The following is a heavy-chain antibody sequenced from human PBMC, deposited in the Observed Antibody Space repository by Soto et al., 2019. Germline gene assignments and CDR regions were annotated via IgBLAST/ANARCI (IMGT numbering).Heavy chain of an antibody. CDR1: GFTFSSSW. J-gene: IGHJ4*02. CDR3: VRETSYYYGSSGCAIDY. Sequence: GGSLRLSCAASGFTFSSSWMHWVCQAPEKGLEWVADIKCDGSEKYYVDSVRGRLTISRDNAKNSLYLQVNSLRAEDMTVYYCVRETSYYYGSSGCAIDYWGQGTLVTVSS. V-gene: IGHV3-7*03. D-gene: IGHD3-22*01. CDR2: IKCDGSEK.